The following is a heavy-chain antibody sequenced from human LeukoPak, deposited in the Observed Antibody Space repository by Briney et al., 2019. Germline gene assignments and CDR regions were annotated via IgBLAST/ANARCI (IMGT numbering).Heavy chain of an antibody. CDR2: INHSGST. Sequence: SETLSLTCAVYGGSFSGYYWSWIRQPPGKGLEWIGEINHSGSTNYNPSLKSRVTISVDTSKNQFSLKLSSVTAADTAVYYCARVAVVPAATHFDYWGQGNLVTASS. V-gene: IGHV4-34*01. D-gene: IGHD2-2*01. J-gene: IGHJ4*02. CDR3: ARVAVVPAATHFDY. CDR1: GGSFSGYY.